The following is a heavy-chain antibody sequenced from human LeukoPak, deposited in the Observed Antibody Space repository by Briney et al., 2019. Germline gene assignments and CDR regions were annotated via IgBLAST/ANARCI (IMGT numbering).Heavy chain of an antibody. CDR3: ARYYYDSSGYYYPVDY. V-gene: IGHV4-59*08. J-gene: IGHJ4*02. CDR2: MYYSGST. Sequence: SETLSLTCTVSGGSISSYYWSWIRQPPGKGLEWIGYMYYSGSTNYNPSLKSRVTISVDTSKNQFSLKLSSVTAADTAVYYCARYYYDSSGYYYPVDYWGQGTLVTVSS. D-gene: IGHD3-22*01. CDR1: GGSISSYY.